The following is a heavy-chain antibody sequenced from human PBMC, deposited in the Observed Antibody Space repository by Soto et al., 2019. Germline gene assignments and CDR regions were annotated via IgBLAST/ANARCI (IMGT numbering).Heavy chain of an antibody. CDR2: ISYDGSNK. Sequence: QVQLVESGGGVVQPGRSLRLSCAASGFTFSSYGMHWVRQAPGKGLEWVAVISYDGSNKYYADSVKGRFTISRDNAKNTLYMQMNRLRTEDTAVYYCARVYGDYLDYWGQGTLVTVSS. CDR3: ARVYGDYLDY. J-gene: IGHJ4*02. V-gene: IGHV3-30*03. CDR1: GFTFSSYG. D-gene: IGHD4-17*01.